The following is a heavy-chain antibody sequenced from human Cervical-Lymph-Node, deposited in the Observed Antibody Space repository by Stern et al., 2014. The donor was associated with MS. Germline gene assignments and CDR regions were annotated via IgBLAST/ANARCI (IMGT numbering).Heavy chain of an antibody. J-gene: IGHJ3*01. CDR3: ARSQLLVLDAFNF. V-gene: IGHV4-38-2*02. Sequence: QLQLQESGPGLVKPSETLSLTCTVSGYSITRTYYWGWIRQPPGKGLEWXGNIFHSGSAYYNPSLESRVTISVDTSKNQFSLRMNSVTAADTATYYCARSQLLVLDAFNFWGQGTMVTVSS. D-gene: IGHD6-19*01. CDR2: IFHSGSA. CDR1: GYSITRTYY.